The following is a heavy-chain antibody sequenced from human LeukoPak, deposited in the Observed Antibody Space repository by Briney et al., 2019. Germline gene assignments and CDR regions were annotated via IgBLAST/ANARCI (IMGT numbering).Heavy chain of an antibody. V-gene: IGHV3-21*01. Sequence: GGSLRLSCAASGFTFNTYTMNWVRQAPGKGLEWVSSISSSSNYIYYADSVKGRFTISRDNAKNSLYPQMNSLRAEDTAVYYCARVSYRTSSVDYWGQGTLVSVSS. CDR2: ISSSSNYI. CDR3: ARVSYRTSSVDY. J-gene: IGHJ4*02. CDR1: GFTFNTYT. D-gene: IGHD1-26*01.